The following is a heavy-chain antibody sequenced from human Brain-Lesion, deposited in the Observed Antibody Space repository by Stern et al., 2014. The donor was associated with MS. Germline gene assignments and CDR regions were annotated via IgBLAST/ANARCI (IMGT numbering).Heavy chain of an antibody. CDR2: IIPIFGSP. Sequence: QVQLMQSGPEVKKPGSSEQVSCKASGGTFGTYPITWLRQAPGQGLEWMGRIIPIFGSPNYAQKFQGRVTITADRSTTTVYMKLSSLKSDDAAVYYCAKDGPALVTNWFDPWGRGTLVTVSS. CDR3: AKDGPALVTNWFDP. V-gene: IGHV1-69*06. D-gene: IGHD5-18*01. CDR1: GGTFGTYP. J-gene: IGHJ5*02.